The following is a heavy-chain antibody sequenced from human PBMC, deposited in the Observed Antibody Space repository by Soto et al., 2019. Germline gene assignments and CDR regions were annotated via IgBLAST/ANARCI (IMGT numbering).Heavy chain of an antibody. CDR1: GFTFSSYS. J-gene: IGHJ5*02. D-gene: IGHD1-26*01. V-gene: IGHV3-48*01. CDR3: AREEGLLNWFDP. CDR2: ISSSSSTI. Sequence: EVQLVESGGGLVQPGGSLRLSCAASGFTFSSYSMNWVRQAPGKGLEWVSYISSSSSTIYYADSVKGRFTISRDNAKNSLNLQMNSLRAEETVVYYCAREEGLLNWFDPWGQGTLVTVSS.